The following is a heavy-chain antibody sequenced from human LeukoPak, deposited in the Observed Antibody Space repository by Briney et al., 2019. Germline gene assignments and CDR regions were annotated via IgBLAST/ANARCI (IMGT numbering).Heavy chain of an antibody. V-gene: IGHV4-39*01. Sequence: PSETLSLTCTVSGGSISRSGYYWGWIRQPPGKGLECIGSIYYSGSTHYNPSLKSRVTISVDTSKNQFSLKLSSVTAADTAVYYCASATGEWDYYYYYYMDVWGQGTMVTVSS. CDR1: GGSISRSGYY. J-gene: IGHJ6*03. CDR2: IYYSGST. D-gene: IGHD7-27*01. CDR3: ASATGEWDYYYYYYMDV.